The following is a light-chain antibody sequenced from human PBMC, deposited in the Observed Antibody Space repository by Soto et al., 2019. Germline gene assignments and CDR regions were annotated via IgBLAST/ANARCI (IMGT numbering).Light chain of an antibody. CDR3: QQSYSTPRT. J-gene: IGKJ1*01. Sequence: DIQMTQSPSSLSASVGDRVTITCRASQSISSYLNWYQQKPGKAPKLLFYGASRLQSGVPSRFSGSGSGTDFTLTISSLQPEDFATYYCQQSYSTPRTFGQGTKVEIK. V-gene: IGKV1-39*01. CDR2: GAS. CDR1: QSISSY.